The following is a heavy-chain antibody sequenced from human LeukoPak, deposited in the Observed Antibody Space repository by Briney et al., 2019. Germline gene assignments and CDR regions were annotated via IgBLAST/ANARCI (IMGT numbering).Heavy chain of an antibody. J-gene: IGHJ4*02. V-gene: IGHV3-48*03. CDR3: ARGGQGYPN. CDR2: ISGSGMSI. D-gene: IGHD5-18*01. Sequence: PGGSLRLSCVASGFIFNDYEMNWVRQAPGKGLEWVSYISGSGMSIHYADSVKGRFTISRDNSKNTLYLQMNSLRAEDTAVYYCARGGQGYPNWGQGTLVTVSS. CDR1: GFIFNDYE.